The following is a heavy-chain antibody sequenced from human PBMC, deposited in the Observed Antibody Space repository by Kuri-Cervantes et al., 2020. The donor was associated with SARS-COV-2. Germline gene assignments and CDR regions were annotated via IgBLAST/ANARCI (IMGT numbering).Heavy chain of an antibody. CDR1: GGSISNYY. CDR2: IYTSGST. D-gene: IGHD3-3*01. Sequence: GSLRLSCTVSGGSISNYYWSWIRQPAGKGLEWIGRIYTSGSTNYNPSLKSRVTMSVGTSKNQFSLKLSSVTAADTAVYYCARGAYYDFWSGYTKPINDAFDIWGQGTTVTVSS. J-gene: IGHJ3*02. CDR3: ARGAYYDFWSGYTKPINDAFDI. V-gene: IGHV4-4*07.